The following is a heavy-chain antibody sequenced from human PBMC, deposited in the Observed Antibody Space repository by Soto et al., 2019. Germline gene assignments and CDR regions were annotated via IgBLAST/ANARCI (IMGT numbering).Heavy chain of an antibody. CDR2: IYWNDDK. J-gene: IGHJ4*02. D-gene: IGHD3-10*01. Sequence: QITLKESGPTLVKPPQTLTLTCTFSGFSLRTSGVGVGWIRHPPGKALQWLSLIYWNDDKRDSTSLKTTLTITKDTARNQVVLTMTNLDPVDTATYYCAHARRYYDYGSGGYYSLCDYWGQVTLVTVSA. CDR1: GFSLRTSGVG. V-gene: IGHV2-5*01. CDR3: AHARRYYDYGSGGYYSLCDY.